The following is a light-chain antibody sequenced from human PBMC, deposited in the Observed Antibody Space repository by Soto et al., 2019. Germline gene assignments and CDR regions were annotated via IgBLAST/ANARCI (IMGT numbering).Light chain of an antibody. CDR2: GAS. CDR1: QGVSTN. Sequence: EIVLTQSPATLSVSPGERATLSCRASQGVSTNLAWYQQKPGQGPRLLMYGASTRVTGIPARFSGSGSGTEFTLNISSLQPEDFALYYCQQYNNWPPRGTFCQGTKVEFK. V-gene: IGKV3-15*01. J-gene: IGKJ1*01. CDR3: QQYNNWPPRGT.